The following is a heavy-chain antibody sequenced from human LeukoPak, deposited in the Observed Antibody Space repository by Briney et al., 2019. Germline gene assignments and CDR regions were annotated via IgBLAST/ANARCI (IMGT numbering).Heavy chain of an antibody. CDR2: RFT. Sequence: PGGSLRLSCEAPGFTFSTSVMHWVRQAPGKGLEWVAGRFTHYVDSVKGRFTISGDNSKKTVCLQMNSLRPEDTAIYYCAREGHSSGHAPAFDIWGQGTMVTVSS. J-gene: IGHJ3*02. CDR1: GFTFSTSV. D-gene: IGHD3-22*01. V-gene: IGHV3-NL1*01. CDR3: AREGHSSGHAPAFDI.